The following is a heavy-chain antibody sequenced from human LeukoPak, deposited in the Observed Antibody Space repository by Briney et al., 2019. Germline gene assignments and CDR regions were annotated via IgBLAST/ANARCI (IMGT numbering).Heavy chain of an antibody. Sequence: SETLSLTCAVYGGSFSGYYWSWIRQPPGKGLEWIGEINHSGSTNYNPSLKSRVTISVDTSKNQFSLKLSSVTAADTAVYYCARGGYDFWSGYARGGYNWFDPWGQGTLVTVPS. D-gene: IGHD3-3*01. CDR2: INHSGST. J-gene: IGHJ5*02. CDR3: ARGGYDFWSGYARGGYNWFDP. V-gene: IGHV4-34*01. CDR1: GGSFSGYY.